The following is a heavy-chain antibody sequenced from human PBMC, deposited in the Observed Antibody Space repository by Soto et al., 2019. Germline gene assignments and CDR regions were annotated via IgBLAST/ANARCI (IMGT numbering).Heavy chain of an antibody. Sequence: ASVKVSCKVSGYTLTELFMHWVRQAPGKGLEWMGGFDPEDGETIYAQKFQGRVAMTEDTSTDTAYMELSSLRSEDTAVYYCATQRGYYDSSGYSPFDYWGQGTLVT. CDR2: FDPEDGET. CDR3: ATQRGYYDSSGYSPFDY. J-gene: IGHJ4*02. V-gene: IGHV1-24*01. D-gene: IGHD3-22*01. CDR1: GYTLTELF.